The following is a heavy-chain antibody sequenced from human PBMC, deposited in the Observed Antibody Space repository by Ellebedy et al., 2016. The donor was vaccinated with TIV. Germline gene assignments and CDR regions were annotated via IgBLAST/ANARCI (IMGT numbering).Heavy chain of an antibody. J-gene: IGHJ4*02. CDR3: ARAPLDSSSWSTYYFDY. D-gene: IGHD6-13*01. CDR2: IYYSGST. Sequence: SETLSLXCTVSGGSISSYYWRWIRQPPGKGLEWIGYIYYSGSTNYNPSLKSRVTISVDTSKNQFSLKLSSVTAADTAVYYCARAPLDSSSWSTYYFDYWGQGTLVTVSS. V-gene: IGHV4-59*01. CDR1: GGSISSYY.